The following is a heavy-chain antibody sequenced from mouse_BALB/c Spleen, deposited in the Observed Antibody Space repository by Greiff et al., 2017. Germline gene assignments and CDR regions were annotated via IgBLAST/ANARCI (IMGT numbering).Heavy chain of an antibody. J-gene: IGHJ4*01. V-gene: IGHV5-17*02. CDR2: ISSGSSTI. CDR3: ARSDGKTHYAMAY. CDR1: GFTFSSFG. D-gene: IGHD2-1*01. Sequence: EVHLVESGGGLVQPGGSRKLSCAASGFTFSSFGMHWVRQAPEKGLEWVAYISSGSSTIYYSDKVKGRFTISRDNPKNTLFLQMTSLRSEDTAMYYCARSDGKTHYAMAYWGQGTSVTVSA.